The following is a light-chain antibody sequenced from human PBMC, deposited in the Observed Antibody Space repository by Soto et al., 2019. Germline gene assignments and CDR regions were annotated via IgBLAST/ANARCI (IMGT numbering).Light chain of an antibody. J-gene: IGKJ3*01. CDR1: QSISTY. Sequence: EVVLTQSPATLSLSPGERATLSCRASQSISTYLAWYQQKPGQAPRLLIYGASNRATGIPARFSGGGSGTDFTLTISSLEPEDFAVYYCQQYGGSPFTFGPGTKVDIK. CDR2: GAS. CDR3: QQYGGSPFT. V-gene: IGKV3-11*01.